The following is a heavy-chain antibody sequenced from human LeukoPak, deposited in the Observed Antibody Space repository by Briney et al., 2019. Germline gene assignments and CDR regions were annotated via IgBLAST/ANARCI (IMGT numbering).Heavy chain of an antibody. V-gene: IGHV3-7*01. Sequence: GGSLRLSCAASGFTFSSYWMSWVRQAPGKGLEWVANIKQDGREKYYVDSMKGRFTIPRDNAKNSLYLQMNSLRAEDTAVYYCARDLYYGSGTPPYSFDYWGQGTLVTVSS. CDR3: ARDLYYGSGTPPYSFDY. CDR1: GFTFSSYW. CDR2: IKQDGREK. D-gene: IGHD3-10*01. J-gene: IGHJ4*02.